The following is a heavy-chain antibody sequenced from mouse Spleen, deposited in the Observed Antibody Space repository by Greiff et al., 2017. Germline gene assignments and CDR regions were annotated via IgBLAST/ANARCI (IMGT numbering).Heavy chain of an antibody. CDR1: GYTFTSYW. CDR2: IDPSDSET. Sequence: VQLQQPGAELVRPGSSVKLSCKASGYTFTSYWMHWVKQRPIQGLEWIGNIDPSDSETHYNQKFKDKATLTVDKSSSTAYMQLSSLTSEDSAVYYCARCGYHYAMDYWGQGTSVTVSS. J-gene: IGHJ4*01. CDR3: ARCGYHYAMDY. D-gene: IGHD2-2*01. V-gene: IGHV1-52*01.